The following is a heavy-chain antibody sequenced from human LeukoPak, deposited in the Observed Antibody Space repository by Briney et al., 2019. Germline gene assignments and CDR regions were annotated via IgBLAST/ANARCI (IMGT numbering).Heavy chain of an antibody. CDR2: IKQDGSEK. V-gene: IGHV3-7*01. J-gene: IGHJ4*02. Sequence: GGSLRLSCAASGFTFSSYWMSWVRQAPGKGLEWVANIKQDGSEKYYVDSVKGRFTISRDNAKNSLYLQMNSLRAEDTAVCYCARTPVAGTFLPEYYFDYWGQGTLVTVSS. CDR1: GFTFSSYW. D-gene: IGHD6-19*01. CDR3: ARTPVAGTFLPEYYFDY.